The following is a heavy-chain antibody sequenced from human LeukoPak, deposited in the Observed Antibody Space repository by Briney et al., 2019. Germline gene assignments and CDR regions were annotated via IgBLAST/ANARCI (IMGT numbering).Heavy chain of an antibody. CDR1: GFTFSTYA. CDR2: ISGGGGST. CDR3: AKDLVSFGPRTKLDY. D-gene: IGHD2-21*01. V-gene: IGHV3-23*01. J-gene: IGHJ4*02. Sequence: GGSLRLSCAASGFTFSTYAMSWVRQAPGKGLEWVSGISGGGGSTYYADSVKGRFTISRDNSKNTLFLQMNSLRAEDTAVYYCAKDLVSFGPRTKLDYWGQGTLVTISS.